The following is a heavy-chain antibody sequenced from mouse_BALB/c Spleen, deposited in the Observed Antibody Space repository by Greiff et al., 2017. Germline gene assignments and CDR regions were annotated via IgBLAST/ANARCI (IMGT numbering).Heavy chain of an antibody. CDR2: IDPENGDT. Sequence: EVQLQQPGSELVRPGASVKLSCKASGYTFTSYWMHWVKQRPGQGLEWIGWIDPENGDTEYAPKFQGKATMTADTSSNTAYLQLSSLTSEDTAVYYCNLDFDYWGQGTTLTVSS. J-gene: IGHJ2*01. CDR3: NLDFDY. CDR1: GYTFTSYW. V-gene: IGHV14-4*02.